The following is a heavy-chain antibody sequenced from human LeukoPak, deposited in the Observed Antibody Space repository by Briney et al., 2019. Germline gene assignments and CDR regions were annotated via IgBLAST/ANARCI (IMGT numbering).Heavy chain of an antibody. Sequence: SETLSLTCTVSGGSISSYYWSWIRQPPGKGLEWIGYIYYSGSTNYNPSLKSRVTISVDTSKNQFSLKLSSVTAADTAVYYCARVTTVTKKNPNMGAFDIWGQGTMVTVSS. V-gene: IGHV4-59*12. CDR2: IYYSGST. D-gene: IGHD4-17*01. J-gene: IGHJ3*02. CDR3: ARVTTVTKKNPNMGAFDI. CDR1: GGSISSYY.